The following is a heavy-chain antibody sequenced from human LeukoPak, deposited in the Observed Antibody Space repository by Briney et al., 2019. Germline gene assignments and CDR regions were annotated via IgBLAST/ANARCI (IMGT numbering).Heavy chain of an antibody. CDR3: ARDIPPYSGNYYSYYYYMDV. CDR1: GYTFTSYG. J-gene: IGHJ6*03. CDR2: IGAYNGNT. Sequence: ASVKVSCKASGYTFTSYGFSWVRQAPGQGLEWMGWIGAYNGNTNYAQNPQGRVTMTTDTSTSTAYMELRSLRSDDTAVYYCARDIPPYSGNYYSYYYYMDVWGKGTSVTVSS. D-gene: IGHD1-26*01. V-gene: IGHV1-18*01.